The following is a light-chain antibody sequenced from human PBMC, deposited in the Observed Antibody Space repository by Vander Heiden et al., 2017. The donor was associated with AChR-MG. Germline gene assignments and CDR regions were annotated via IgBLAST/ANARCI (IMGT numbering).Light chain of an antibody. Sequence: DIQMTQSPSSLSASVGDRVTITCRASQNIRSRLTWYQQKPGQAPKILIYAASSLQSGVPSRFSGSRSGTEFTLTITNLQPEDFATYFCQQSDSTPLTFGGGTEVEIK. CDR3: QQSDSTPLT. CDR1: QNIRSR. CDR2: AAS. V-gene: IGKV1-39*01. J-gene: IGKJ4*01.